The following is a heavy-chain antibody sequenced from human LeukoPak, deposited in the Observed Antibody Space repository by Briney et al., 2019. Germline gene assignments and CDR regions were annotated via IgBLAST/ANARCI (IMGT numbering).Heavy chain of an antibody. D-gene: IGHD3-22*01. CDR2: ISDSGGRT. CDR3: AKRGVVIRVILVGFHKEAYYFDS. J-gene: IGHJ4*02. V-gene: IGHV3-23*01. CDR1: GITLSNYG. Sequence: GGSLRLSCAVSGITLSNYGMSWVHQAPGKGLEWVAGISDSGGRTNYADSVKGRFTISRDNPKNTIYLQMNSLRAEDTAVYFCAKRGVVIRVILVGFHKEAYYFDSWGQGALVTVSS.